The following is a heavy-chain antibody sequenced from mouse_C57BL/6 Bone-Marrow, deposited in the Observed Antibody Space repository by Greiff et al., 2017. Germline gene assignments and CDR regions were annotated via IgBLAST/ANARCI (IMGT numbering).Heavy chain of an antibody. J-gene: IGHJ2*01. CDR1: GYTFTNYW. CDR2: IYPGGGYT. D-gene: IGHD1-1*01. Sequence: QVQLQQSGAELVRPGTSVKMSCKASGYTFTNYWIGWAKQRPGHGLEWIGDIYPGGGYTNYNEKFKGKATLTADKSSSTAYMQFSSLKSEDSAIYYCAGGATATVVPYYFDSWGQATTLTVSS. V-gene: IGHV1-63*01. CDR3: AGGATATVVPYYFDS.